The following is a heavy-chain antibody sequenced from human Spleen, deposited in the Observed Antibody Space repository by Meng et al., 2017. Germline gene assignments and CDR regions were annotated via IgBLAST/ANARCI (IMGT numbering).Heavy chain of an antibody. Sequence: QGELGDAGAEVKKPGASVKGSCKASGYTFPDYWLHWVRRAPGQGLEWMGRINPKSGDTHYAQKFQARVTMTGDTSISTAYMELSGLRSDDTAMYYCARDEDISAAGKLFGDYWGQGTLVTVSS. J-gene: IGHJ4*02. CDR3: ARDEDISAAGKLFGDY. D-gene: IGHD6-25*01. CDR2: INPKSGDT. CDR1: GYTFPDYW. V-gene: IGHV1-2*06.